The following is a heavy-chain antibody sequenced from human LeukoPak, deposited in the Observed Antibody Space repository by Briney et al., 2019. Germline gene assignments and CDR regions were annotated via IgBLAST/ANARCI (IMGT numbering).Heavy chain of an antibody. J-gene: IGHJ4*02. V-gene: IGHV4-59*01. Sequence: SETLSLTCTVSGGSISSYYWSWIRQPPGKGLEWIGYIYYSGSTNYNPSLKSRVTISVDTSKNQFSLKLSSVTAADTAVYYCARAGFDWLSQFDYWGQGTLVTVSS. CDR3: ARAGFDWLSQFDY. CDR2: IYYSGST. CDR1: GGSISSYY. D-gene: IGHD3-9*01.